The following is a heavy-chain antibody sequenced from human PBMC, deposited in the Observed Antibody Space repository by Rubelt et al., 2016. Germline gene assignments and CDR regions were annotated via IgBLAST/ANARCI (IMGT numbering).Heavy chain of an antibody. D-gene: IGHD1-26*01. V-gene: IGHV1-2*02. J-gene: IGHJ6*02. Sequence: GEGLEWMGWINPNSGGANYAQKFQGRVTMTRDTSISTAYMELSRLRSDDTAVYYCATGYSGGYYYGMDVWGQGTTVTVSS. CDR3: ATGYSGGYYYGMDV. CDR2: INPNSGGA.